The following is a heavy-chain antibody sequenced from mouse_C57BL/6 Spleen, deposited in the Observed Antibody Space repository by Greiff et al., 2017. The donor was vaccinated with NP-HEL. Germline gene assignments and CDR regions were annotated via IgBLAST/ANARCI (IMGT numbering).Heavy chain of an antibody. CDR2: IYPGDGDT. CDR3: AREDYYGSSSDY. V-gene: IGHV1-82*01. Sequence: QVQLKQSGPELVKPGASVKISCKASGYAFSSSWMNWVKQRPGKGLEWIGRIYPGDGDTNYNGKFKGKATLTADKSSSTAYMQLSSLTSEDSAVYFCAREDYYGSSSDYWGQGTTLTVSS. J-gene: IGHJ2*01. D-gene: IGHD1-1*01. CDR1: GYAFSSSW.